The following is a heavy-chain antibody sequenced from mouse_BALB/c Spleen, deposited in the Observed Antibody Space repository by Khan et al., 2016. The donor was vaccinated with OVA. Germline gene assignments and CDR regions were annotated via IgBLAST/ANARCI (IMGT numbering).Heavy chain of an antibody. CDR2: TNPTNGRT. D-gene: IGHD1-1*01. V-gene: IGHV1S81*02. Sequence: QVQLQQPGAELVNAGASVKMSCKASGYTFTSYWMHWVKQRLGQGLEWFAETNPTNGRTYYNEKFKSKATLTVAKSASTAYMLLSGPTFEDSAVYYCARIKKIVATYFDYWGQGTTLTVSS. CDR3: ARIKKIVATYFDY. CDR1: GYTFTSYW. J-gene: IGHJ2*01.